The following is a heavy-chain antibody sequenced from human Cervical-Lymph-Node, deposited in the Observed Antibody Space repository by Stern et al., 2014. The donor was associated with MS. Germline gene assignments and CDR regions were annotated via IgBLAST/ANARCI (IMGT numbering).Heavy chain of an antibody. CDR3: ARSSYCSSTSCFNWFDP. D-gene: IGHD2-2*01. CDR2: ISAYNGNT. J-gene: IGHJ5*02. CDR1: GYTFTSYG. V-gene: IGHV1-18*04. Sequence: QLVESGAEVKKPGASVKVSCKASGYTFTSYGISWVRQAPGQGLEWMGWISAYNGNTNYAQKLQGRVTMTTDTSTSTAYMELRSLRSDDTAVYYCARSSYCSSTSCFNWFDPWGQGTLVTVSS.